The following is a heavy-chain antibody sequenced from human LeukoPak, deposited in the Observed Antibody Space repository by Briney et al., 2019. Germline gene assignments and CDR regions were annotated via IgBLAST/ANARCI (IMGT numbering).Heavy chain of an antibody. D-gene: IGHD6-25*01. J-gene: IGHJ4*02. CDR3: ARVQSSSERTHFDY. CDR2: IYHSGST. CDR1: GGSTSSSNW. V-gene: IGHV4-4*02. Sequence: PSETLSLTSAVSGGSTSSSNWWSWVRKPPGKGLGWIGEIYHSGSTNYNPSLKSRVTISVDKSKNQFSLKLSSVTAADTAVYYCARVQSSSERTHFDYWGQGTLVTVSS.